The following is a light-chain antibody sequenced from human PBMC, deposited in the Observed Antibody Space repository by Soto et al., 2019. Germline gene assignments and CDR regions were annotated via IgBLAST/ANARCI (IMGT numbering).Light chain of an antibody. V-gene: IGKV1-39*01. J-gene: IGKJ5*01. CDR2: GAS. Sequence: DIQITQSPSSLSASVGDRVTITCRTSQSISSYLIWYQHKPGKAPKLLIYGASSLQSGVPSRFSGSGSGTDFTLTISSLQPEDCGTYYCQQSYSMPITFGQGTRLEIK. CDR3: QQSYSMPIT. CDR1: QSISSY.